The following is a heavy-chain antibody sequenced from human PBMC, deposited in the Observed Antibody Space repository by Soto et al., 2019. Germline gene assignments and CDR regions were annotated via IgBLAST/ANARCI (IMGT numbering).Heavy chain of an antibody. CDR2: INPNSGGT. D-gene: IGHD3-10*01. V-gene: IGHV1-2*04. CDR3: ARGGNAWYGVPEKLDY. Sequence: ASVKVSCKASGYTFTGYYMHWVRQAPGQGLEWMGWINPNSGGTNYAQKFQGWVTMTRDTSISTAYMELSRLRSDDTAVYYCARGGNAWYGVPEKLDYWGQGTLVTVSS. J-gene: IGHJ4*02. CDR1: GYTFTGYY.